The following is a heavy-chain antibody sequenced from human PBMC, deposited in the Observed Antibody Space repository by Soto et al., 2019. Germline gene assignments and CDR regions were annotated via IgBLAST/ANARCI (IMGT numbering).Heavy chain of an antibody. V-gene: IGHV3-33*01. CDR1: GFTFSSYG. CDR3: ARDFSANHDSSSWYSGYYGMDV. D-gene: IGHD6-13*01. CDR2: IWYDGSNK. J-gene: IGHJ6*02. Sequence: QVQLVESGGGVVQPGRSLRLSCAASGFTFSSYGMHWVRQAPGKGLEWVAVIWYDGSNKYYADSVKGRFTISRDNSKNTLYLQMNSLRAEDTAVYYCARDFSANHDSSSWYSGYYGMDVWGQGTTVTVSS.